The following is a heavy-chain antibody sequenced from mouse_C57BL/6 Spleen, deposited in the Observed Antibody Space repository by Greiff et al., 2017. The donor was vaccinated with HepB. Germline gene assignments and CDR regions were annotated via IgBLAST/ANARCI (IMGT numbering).Heavy chain of an antibody. V-gene: IGHV5-17*01. CDR3: ASNIPPFAY. D-gene: IGHD5-1-1*01. Sequence: EVKLMESGGGLVKPGGSLKLSCAASGFTFSDYGMHWVRQAPEKGLEWVAYISSGSSTIYYADTVKGRFTISRDNAKNTLFLQMTSLRSEDTAMYYCASNIPPFAYWGQGTLVTVSA. CDR2: ISSGSSTI. J-gene: IGHJ3*01. CDR1: GFTFSDYG.